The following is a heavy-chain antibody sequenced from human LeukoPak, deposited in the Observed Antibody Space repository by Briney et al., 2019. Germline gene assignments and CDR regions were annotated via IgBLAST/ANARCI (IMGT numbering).Heavy chain of an antibody. Sequence: ASETLSLTCTVSGGSISSYYWSWIRQPAGKGLEWIGRIYTSGSTNYNPSLKSRVTMSVDTSKNQFSLKLSSVTAADTAVYYCAKDSYYYDNSGYYPYYYYYYMDVWGKGTTVTVSS. J-gene: IGHJ6*03. CDR1: GGSISSYY. V-gene: IGHV4-4*07. D-gene: IGHD3-22*01. CDR2: IYTSGST. CDR3: AKDSYYYDNSGYYPYYYYYYMDV.